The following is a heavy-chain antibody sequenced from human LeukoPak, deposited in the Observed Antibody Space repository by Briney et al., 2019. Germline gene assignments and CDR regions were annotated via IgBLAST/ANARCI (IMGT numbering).Heavy chain of an antibody. V-gene: IGHV3-11*01. CDR3: ARDQVGYCSGGSCYGYYYYGMDV. CDR2: ISSSGSTI. D-gene: IGHD2-15*01. Sequence: GGSLRLSCAASGFTFSDYYMSWIRQAPGKGLEWVSYISSSGSTIYYADSVKGRFTISRDNAKNSLYLQMNSLRAEDTAVYYCARDQVGYCSGGSCYGYYYYGMDVCGQGTTVTVSS. J-gene: IGHJ6*02. CDR1: GFTFSDYY.